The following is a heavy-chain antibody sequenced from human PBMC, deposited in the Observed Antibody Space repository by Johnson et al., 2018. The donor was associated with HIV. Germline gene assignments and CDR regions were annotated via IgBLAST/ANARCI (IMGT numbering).Heavy chain of an antibody. CDR3: AKDSRRWGAFSDAFDI. J-gene: IGHJ3*02. CDR1: GFTFSDYY. Sequence: QVQLVESGGGLVKPGGSLRLSCAASGFTFSDYYMSWIRQAPGKGLEWVSCISSSGTTIYYADSMKGRFTISRDNAKNSLYLHMNSLRAEDTAVYYCAKDSRRWGAFSDAFDIWGQGTMVTVSS. V-gene: IGHV3-11*04. D-gene: IGHD1-26*01. CDR2: ISSSGTTI.